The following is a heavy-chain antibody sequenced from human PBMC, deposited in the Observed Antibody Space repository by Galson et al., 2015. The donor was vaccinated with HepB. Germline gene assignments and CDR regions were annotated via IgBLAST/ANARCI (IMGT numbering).Heavy chain of an antibody. V-gene: IGHV3-7*03. Sequence: SLRLSCAASGFSFNVYWMSWVRQAPGKGLEWVANIKEDGSERDYEDSVKGRFTISRDNAKKSLYLEMNSLRAEDTAVYYCARLVHWFDPWGQGTLVTVSS. CDR1: GFSFNVYW. CDR2: IKEDGSER. CDR3: ARLVHWFDP. J-gene: IGHJ5*02.